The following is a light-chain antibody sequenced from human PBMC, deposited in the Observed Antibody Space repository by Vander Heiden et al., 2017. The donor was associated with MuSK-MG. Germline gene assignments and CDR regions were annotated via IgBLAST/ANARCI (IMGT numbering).Light chain of an antibody. J-gene: IGKJ1*01. CDR2: AAS. Sequence: DIQMTQSPSSLSASVGDRVTITCRAGQSISSYLNWYQQKPGKAPKLLIYAASSLQSGVPSRFSGSGSGTDFTLTITSLQPEDFATYYCQQSYSTPPTFGQGTKVXIK. CDR3: QQSYSTPPT. CDR1: QSISSY. V-gene: IGKV1-39*01.